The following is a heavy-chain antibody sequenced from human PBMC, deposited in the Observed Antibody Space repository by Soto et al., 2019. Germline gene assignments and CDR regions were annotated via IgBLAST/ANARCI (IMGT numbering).Heavy chain of an antibody. CDR1: GYTFTSYY. V-gene: IGHV1-46*03. J-gene: IGHJ3*02. CDR3: ARVKYQLLLRHGDDAFDI. CDR2: INPSGGST. D-gene: IGHD2-2*01. Sequence: VASVKVSCKASGYTFTSYYMHWVRQAPGQGLEWMGIINPSGGSTSYAQKFQGRVTMTRDTSTSTVYMELSSLRSEDTAVYYCARVKYQLLLRHGDDAFDIWGQGTMVTVSS.